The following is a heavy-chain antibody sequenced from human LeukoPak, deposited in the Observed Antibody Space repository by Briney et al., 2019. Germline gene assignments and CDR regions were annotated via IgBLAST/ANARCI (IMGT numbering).Heavy chain of an antibody. D-gene: IGHD1-26*01. Sequence: ASVKVSCKASGYTFTSYYMHWVRQAPGQGLEWMGIINPSGGSTSYAQKFQGRVTMTTDTSTSTAYMELRSLRSDDAAVYYCARDHVGGGSYSSGERLYWGQGTLVTVSS. CDR3: ARDHVGGGSYSSGERLY. CDR1: GYTFTSYY. CDR2: INPSGGST. J-gene: IGHJ4*02. V-gene: IGHV1-46*01.